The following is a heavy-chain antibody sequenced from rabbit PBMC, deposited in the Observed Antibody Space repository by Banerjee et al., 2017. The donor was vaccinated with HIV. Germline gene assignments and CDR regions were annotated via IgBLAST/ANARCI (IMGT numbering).Heavy chain of an antibody. CDR2: IVPIFGVT. CDR1: GFDFSNKV. CDR3: VREAGYGGYGDANL. Sequence: EESGGDLVQPEGSLTLTCTASGFDFSNKVVMCWVRQAPGKGLERIGYIVPIFGVTYYANWVNGRFTISSHNAQNTLYLHLNSLTAADTATYFCVREAGYGGYGDANLWGPGTLVTVS. J-gene: IGHJ4*01. V-gene: IGHV1S47*01. D-gene: IGHD6-1*01.